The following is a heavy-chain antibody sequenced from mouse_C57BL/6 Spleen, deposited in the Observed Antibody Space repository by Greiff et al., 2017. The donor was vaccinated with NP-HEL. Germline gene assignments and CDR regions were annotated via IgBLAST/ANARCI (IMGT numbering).Heavy chain of an antibody. CDR2: IRSKSNNYAT. V-gene: IGHV10-1*01. J-gene: IGHJ4*01. CDR1: GFSFNTYA. CDR3: VRQDSYAMDY. Sequence: DVMLVESGGGLVQPKGSLKLSCAASGFSFNTYAMNWVRQAPGKGLEWVARIRSKSNNYATYYADSVKDRFTISRDDSESMLYLQMNNLKTEDTAMYYCVRQDSYAMDYWGQGTSVTVSS.